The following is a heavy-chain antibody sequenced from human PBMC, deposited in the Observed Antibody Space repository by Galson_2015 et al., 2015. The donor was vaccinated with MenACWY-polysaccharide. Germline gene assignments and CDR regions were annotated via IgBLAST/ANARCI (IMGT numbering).Heavy chain of an antibody. J-gene: IGHJ5*02. CDR2: INPSGGST. D-gene: IGHD2-2*01. CDR1: GYTFTSYY. Sequence: SVKVSCKASGYTFTSYYMHWVRQAPGQGLEWMGIINPSGGSTSYAQKFQGRVTMTRDTSTSTVYMELSSLRSEDTAVYYCASSCSSTSCYGGFDPWGQGTLVTVSS. V-gene: IGHV1-46*01. CDR3: ASSCSSTSCYGGFDP.